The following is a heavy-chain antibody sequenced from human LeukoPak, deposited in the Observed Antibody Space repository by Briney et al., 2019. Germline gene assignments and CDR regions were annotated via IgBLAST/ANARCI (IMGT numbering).Heavy chain of an antibody. CDR1: GGSISSYY. Sequence: PSETLSLTCTVSGGSISSYYWSWIRQPPGKGLEWIGYIYYSGSTNYNPSLKSRVTISVDTSKNQFSLKLSSVTAADTAVYYCARYYYYDSSGFDYWGQGTLVTVSS. J-gene: IGHJ4*02. V-gene: IGHV4-59*01. CDR3: ARYYYYDSSGFDY. D-gene: IGHD3-22*01. CDR2: IYYSGST.